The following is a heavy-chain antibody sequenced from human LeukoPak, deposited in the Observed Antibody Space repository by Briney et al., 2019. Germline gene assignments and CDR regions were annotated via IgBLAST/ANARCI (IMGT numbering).Heavy chain of an antibody. V-gene: IGHV1-2*02. D-gene: IGHD3-22*01. Sequence: GASVKVSCKASGYTFTGYYMHWVRQAPGQGLEWMGWINPNSGGTNYAQKFQGRVTMTRDTSISTAYMELSRLRSDDTAVYYCARGYYYDSSGYYFTFWGQGTLVTVSS. CDR2: INPNSGGT. CDR3: ARGYYYDSSGYYFTF. CDR1: GYTFTGYY. J-gene: IGHJ4*02.